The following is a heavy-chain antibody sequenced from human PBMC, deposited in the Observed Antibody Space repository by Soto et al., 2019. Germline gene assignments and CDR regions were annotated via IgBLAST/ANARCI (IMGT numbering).Heavy chain of an antibody. CDR3: ARGGAIAAQRHFNY. CDR1: GGSISSYY. V-gene: IGHV4-59*01. Sequence: SETLSLTCTVSGGSISSYYWSWIRQPPGKGLEWIGYIYYSGSTNYNPSLKSRVTISVDTSKNQFSLKLSSVTAADTAVYYCARGGAIAAQRHFNYWGQRTLVIVSS. CDR2: IYYSGST. J-gene: IGHJ4*02. D-gene: IGHD6-6*01.